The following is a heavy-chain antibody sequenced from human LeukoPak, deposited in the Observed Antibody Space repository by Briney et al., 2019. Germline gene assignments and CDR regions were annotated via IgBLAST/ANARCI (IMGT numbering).Heavy chain of an antibody. D-gene: IGHD3-3*01. Sequence: GRSLRLSCAASGFTFSSYAMHWVRQAPGKGLEWVAVIPYDGSNKYYADSVKGRFTISRDNSKNTLYLQMNSLRAEDTAVYYCAREGIESGPRIEYYYYMDVWGKGTTVTVSS. CDR2: IPYDGSNK. CDR1: GFTFSSYA. V-gene: IGHV3-30*04. J-gene: IGHJ6*03. CDR3: AREGIESGPRIEYYYYMDV.